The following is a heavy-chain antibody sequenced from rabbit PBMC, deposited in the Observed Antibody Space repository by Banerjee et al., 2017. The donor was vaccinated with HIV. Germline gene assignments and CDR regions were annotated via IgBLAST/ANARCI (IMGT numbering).Heavy chain of an antibody. CDR3: ARAVNGGYDYGF. Sequence: SGSTYYASWAKGRFTISKTSSTTVTLQMTSLTAADTATYFCARAVNGGYDYGFWGPGTLVTVS. V-gene: IGHV1S40*01. D-gene: IGHD6-1*01. CDR2: SGST. J-gene: IGHJ3*01.